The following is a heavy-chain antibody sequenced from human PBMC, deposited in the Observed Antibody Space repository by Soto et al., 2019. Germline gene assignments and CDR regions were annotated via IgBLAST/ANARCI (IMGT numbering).Heavy chain of an antibody. CDR3: AEGGAAYDGHFDY. D-gene: IGHD1-26*01. CDR1: GFTFSSFA. CDR2: VTGSGGST. Sequence: EVQLLESGGGLVQPGGSLRLSCAASGFTFSSFAMSWVRQAPGKGLECVSTVTGSGGSTYYADSVKGRFTISRDNSKNTLYLQMNSLRADDTAVYYCAEGGAAYDGHFDYWGQGTLVTVSS. V-gene: IGHV3-23*01. J-gene: IGHJ4*02.